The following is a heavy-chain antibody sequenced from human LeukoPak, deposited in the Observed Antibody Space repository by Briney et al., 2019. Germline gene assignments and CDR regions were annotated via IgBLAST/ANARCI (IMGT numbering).Heavy chain of an antibody. CDR3: VRDWGLDV. CDR1: GFTFRYYA. CDR2: ILEDGSTG. Sequence: GRSLRLPCAVSGFTFRYYAMQWVRQAPGKVPECVAVILEDGSTGYYIDSVKGRFTISRDNSKNTLHLQMNNLGVEDTAVYYCVRDWGLDVWGQGTTVTVSS. V-gene: IGHV3-30*04. J-gene: IGHJ6*02.